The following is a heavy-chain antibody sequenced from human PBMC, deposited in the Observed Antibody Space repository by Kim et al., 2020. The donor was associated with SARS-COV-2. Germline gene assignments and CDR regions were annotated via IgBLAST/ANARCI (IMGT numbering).Heavy chain of an antibody. CDR2: INHSGST. CDR1: GGSFSGYS. CDR3: ARGRAGVVPSPVLGLGPYYEYYIMDV. V-gene: IGHV4-34*01. J-gene: IGHJ6*02. D-gene: IGHD2-15*01. Sequence: SETLSLTCAVYGGSFSGYSWTWIRQPPGKGLEWIGEINHSGSTKYNPPLQSRVSISIDTSKNQFSLRLRSVTAADTAVYYCARGRAGVVPSPVLGLGPYYEYYIMDVWGRGTTVTVSS.